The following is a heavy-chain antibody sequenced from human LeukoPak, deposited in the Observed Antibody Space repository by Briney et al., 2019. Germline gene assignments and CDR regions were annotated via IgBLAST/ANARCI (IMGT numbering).Heavy chain of an antibody. CDR3: ASFRVGRGYSYGLYYFDY. CDR2: INNDGSTT. D-gene: IGHD5-18*01. J-gene: IGHJ4*02. CDR1: GFIFSSYW. Sequence: GGSLRLSCAASGFIFSSYWMHWVRQAPGKGLVWVSPINNDGSTTTYAESVRGRFTISRDNAKNTLYLQMNSLRAEDTAVYCCASFRVGRGYSYGLYYFDYWGQGTLVTVSS. V-gene: IGHV3-74*01.